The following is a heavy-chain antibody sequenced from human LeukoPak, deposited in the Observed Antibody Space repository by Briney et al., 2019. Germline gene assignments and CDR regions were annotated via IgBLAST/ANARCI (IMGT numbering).Heavy chain of an antibody. CDR2: TSSDLNVK. Sequence: GGSLRLSCAASGFTFTNAWMHWVRQAPGKGLEWVAVTSSDLNVKLYADSVKGRFTISRDNSRSTLYLQMNSLRPEDTAIYYCAREGYYGSGSPPSLYFDYWGQGTLVTVSS. CDR1: GFTFTNAW. D-gene: IGHD3-10*01. V-gene: IGHV3-30*03. CDR3: AREGYYGSGSPPSLYFDY. J-gene: IGHJ4*02.